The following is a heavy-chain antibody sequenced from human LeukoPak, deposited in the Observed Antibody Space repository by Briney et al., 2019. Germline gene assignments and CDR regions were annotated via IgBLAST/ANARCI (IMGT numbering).Heavy chain of an antibody. CDR3: ARAQVGAPTDF. Sequence: GGSLRLSCAASGFPFSSYAMYWVRQAPGKGLVWVARVQGDGYSISYADSVRGRFTISRDNAKDTLYLHMNSLRPEDTAVYYCARAQVGAPTDFWGQGTLVTVSS. V-gene: IGHV3-74*01. CDR2: VQGDGYSI. D-gene: IGHD1-26*01. CDR1: GFPFSSYA. J-gene: IGHJ4*02.